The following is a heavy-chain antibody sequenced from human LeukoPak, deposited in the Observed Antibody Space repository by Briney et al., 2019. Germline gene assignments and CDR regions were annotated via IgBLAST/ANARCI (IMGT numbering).Heavy chain of an antibody. V-gene: IGHV4-59*01. CDR2: IYYTGST. CDR3: ARGAWYAGY. J-gene: IGHJ4*02. D-gene: IGHD6-13*01. CDR1: GGSLDNYY. Sequence: PSETLSLTCTVSGGSLDNYYWTWIRQPPGKGLEWIGYIYYTGSTNYNPSLKSRVTISLDTSKNQFSLRLSSVTAADTAMYFCARGAWYAGYWGQGTLVTVSS.